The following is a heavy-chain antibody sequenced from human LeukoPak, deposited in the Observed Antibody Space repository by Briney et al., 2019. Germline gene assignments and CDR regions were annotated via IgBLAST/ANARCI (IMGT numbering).Heavy chain of an antibody. Sequence: GGSLRLSCSASGFTFSDYAVHWVRQAPGKGLQYASGITSNGGTTYYADSVEGRFTISRDNSKNTLYLQMISLRAEDTAVYYCARDPASPPYDSSGYSHNYWGQGTLVTVSS. CDR2: ITSNGGTT. CDR1: GFTFSDYA. V-gene: IGHV3-64*04. CDR3: ARDPASPPYDSSGYSHNY. D-gene: IGHD3-22*01. J-gene: IGHJ4*02.